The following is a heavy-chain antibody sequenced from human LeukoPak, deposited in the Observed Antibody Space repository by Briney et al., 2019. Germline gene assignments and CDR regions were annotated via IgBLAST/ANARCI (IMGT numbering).Heavy chain of an antibody. CDR3: AKSYYDYSTYYSYYFNL. J-gene: IGHJ4*02. Sequence: SETLSLTCTVSGGSISSDYWSWIRQPPGRGLEWIGYIYTDGSTNYNPSLKSRVTISVDTSKNQSALKLSSVTAADTAVYYCAKSYYDYSTYYSYYFNLWGQGALVTVSS. D-gene: IGHD3-22*01. V-gene: IGHV4-4*09. CDR2: IYTDGST. CDR1: GGSISSDY.